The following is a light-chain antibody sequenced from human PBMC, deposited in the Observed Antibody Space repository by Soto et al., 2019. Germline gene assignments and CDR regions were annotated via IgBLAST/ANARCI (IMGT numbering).Light chain of an antibody. V-gene: IGLV2-14*03. CDR2: AVS. J-gene: IGLJ1*01. CDR3: ISYTDRQSYL. Sequence: VLTQPASVSGSPGQSITISCSGTSSDIGSYDHVAWYQQFPGKSPKLIIYAVSDRPSGVSDRFSGSKSGISASLTISGLQTEDEADYYCISYTDRQSYLFGTGTKLTVL. CDR1: SSDIGSYDH.